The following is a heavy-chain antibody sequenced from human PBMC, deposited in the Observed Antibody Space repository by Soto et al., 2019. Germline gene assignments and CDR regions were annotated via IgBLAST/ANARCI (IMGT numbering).Heavy chain of an antibody. V-gene: IGHV5-51*01. D-gene: IGHD6-19*01. CDR1: GYSFTIYW. CDR3: ARYSSGWPYYFDH. Sequence: GNSLKISCKGSGYSFTIYWIAWVRQMPGKGLEWMGIIYLSDSDTRYSPSFQGRVTISADKSISTAYLQWSSLKASDTAMYYCARYSSGWPYYFDHWGQGTLVTVSS. J-gene: IGHJ4*02. CDR2: IYLSDSDT.